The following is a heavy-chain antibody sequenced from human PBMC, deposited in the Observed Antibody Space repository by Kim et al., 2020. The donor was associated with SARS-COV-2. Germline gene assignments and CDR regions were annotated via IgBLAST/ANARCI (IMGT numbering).Heavy chain of an antibody. CDR2: ITTSCSTM. Sequence: GGSLRLSCAASGFTFSTYGMNWVRQAPGKGLEWISFITTSCSTMYYADSVKGRFTISRDNAKNSLYLHMNSLRVEDTAVYYCARDVNGIVDFDYWSHGTLVTVSS. V-gene: IGHV3-48*03. CDR1: GFTFSTYG. D-gene: IGHD2-15*01. J-gene: IGHJ4*01. CDR3: ARDVNGIVDFDY.